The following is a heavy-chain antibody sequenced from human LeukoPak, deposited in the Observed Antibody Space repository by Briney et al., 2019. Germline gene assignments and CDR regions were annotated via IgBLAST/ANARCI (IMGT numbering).Heavy chain of an antibody. CDR1: GYTLTELS. J-gene: IGHJ2*01. Sequence: ASVKVSCKVSGYTLTELSMHWVRQAPGKGLEWMGGFDPEDGETIHAQKFQGRVTMTEDTSTDTAYMELSSLRSEDTAVYYCATTLGGSYRYWYFDLWGRGTLVTVSS. D-gene: IGHD1-26*01. CDR3: ATTLGGSYRYWYFDL. CDR2: FDPEDGET. V-gene: IGHV1-24*01.